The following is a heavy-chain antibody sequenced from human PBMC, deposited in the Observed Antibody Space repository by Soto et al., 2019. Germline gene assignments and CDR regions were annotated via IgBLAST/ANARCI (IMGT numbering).Heavy chain of an antibody. CDR2: IYYSGST. Sequence: SETLSLTCTVPGGSISSSSYYWGWIRQPPGKGLEWIGSIYYSGSTYYNPSLKSRVTISVDASKNQFSLKLSSVTAADTAVYYCARHDSECSSTSCYYYYYGMDVWGQGTTVT. J-gene: IGHJ6*02. V-gene: IGHV4-39*01. CDR3: ARHDSECSSTSCYYYYYGMDV. D-gene: IGHD2-2*01. CDR1: GGSISSSSYY.